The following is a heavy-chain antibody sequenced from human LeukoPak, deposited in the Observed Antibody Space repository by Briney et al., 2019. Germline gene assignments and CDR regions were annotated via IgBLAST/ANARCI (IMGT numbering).Heavy chain of an antibody. J-gene: IGHJ4*02. CDR3: AKCRGSSWSDYFDY. D-gene: IGHD6-13*01. Sequence: PGGSLRLSCAVSGLSLSRYAMSWVRKAPGKGLEWVSAISDSGGSTYYADSVKGRFTISRDNSRNTLYLQMNTLRAEDTAVYYCAKCRGSSWSDYFDYWGQGTLSPSPQ. V-gene: IGHV3-23*01. CDR2: ISDSGGST. CDR1: GLSLSRYA.